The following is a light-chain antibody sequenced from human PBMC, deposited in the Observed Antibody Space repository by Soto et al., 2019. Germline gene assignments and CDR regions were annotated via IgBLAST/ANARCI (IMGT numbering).Light chain of an antibody. CDR3: QQYNSYSRT. CDR1: QSISSW. J-gene: IGKJ1*01. V-gene: IGKV1-5*01. Sequence: DIQMTKSPSTLSASVGDRVTITCRASQSISSWLAWYQQKPGKAPKVLIYDASSLEYGVPSRFSGSGSGTEFTLTIRSLQPDDFATYYCQQYNSYSRTFGQGTKVEIK. CDR2: DAS.